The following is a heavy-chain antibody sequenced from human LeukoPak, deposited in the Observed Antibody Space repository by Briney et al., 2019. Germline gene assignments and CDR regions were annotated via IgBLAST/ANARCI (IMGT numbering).Heavy chain of an antibody. D-gene: IGHD3-10*01. CDR3: ARAVRGSGSPH. V-gene: IGHV4-34*01. CDR1: GGSFSGYY. J-gene: IGHJ4*02. CDR2: INHSGST. Sequence: SETLSLTCAVYGGSFSGYYWSWIRQPPGKGLEWIGEINHSGSTNYNPSLKSRVTISVDTSKNQFSLKLSSVTAADTAVYYCARAVRGSGSPHWGQGTPVTVSS.